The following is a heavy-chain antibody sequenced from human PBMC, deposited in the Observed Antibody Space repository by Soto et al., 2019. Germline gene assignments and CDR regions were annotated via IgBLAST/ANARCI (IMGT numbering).Heavy chain of an antibody. CDR3: ARDKDYAFDV. J-gene: IGHJ3*01. CDR1: GFTISTQT. V-gene: IGHV3-48*01. CDR2: MGCDFSPI. Sequence: EVQLVESGGGVVQPGGSLRLSCAVSGFTISTQTLNWVRQAPGKGLEWVSYMGCDFSPIYADSLKVRFTISIDNAKNSLYLQMDSLRAEDTAMYYCARDKDYAFDVWGHGTMVTVSS.